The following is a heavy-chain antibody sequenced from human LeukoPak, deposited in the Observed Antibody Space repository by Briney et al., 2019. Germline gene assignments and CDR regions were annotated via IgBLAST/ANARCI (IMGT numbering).Heavy chain of an antibody. CDR1: GFTFDDYA. J-gene: IGHJ4*02. CDR2: ISWNSGSI. V-gene: IGHV3-9*03. CDR3: AKGPSEGGDYFDY. D-gene: IGHD3-16*01. Sequence: PGGSLRLSCAASGFTFDDYAMHWVRHAPGKGLEWVSGISWNSGSIGYADSVKGRFTISRDNAKNSLYLQMNSLRAEDMALYYCAKGPSEGGDYFDYWGQGTLVTVSS.